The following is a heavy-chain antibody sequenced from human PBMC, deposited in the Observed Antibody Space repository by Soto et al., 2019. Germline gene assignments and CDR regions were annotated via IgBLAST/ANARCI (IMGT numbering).Heavy chain of an antibody. V-gene: IGHV1-69*01. CDR2: IIPIFGTA. Sequence: QVQLVQSGAEVKKPGSSVKVSCKASGGTFSSYAISWVRQAPGQGLEWMGGIIPIFGTANYAQKFQGRVTITADESTSTAYMALSSLRSEDTAVYYCARAEDPYYYDSSGYYYVFDYWGQGTLVTVSS. CDR3: ARAEDPYYYDSSGYYYVFDY. CDR1: GGTFSSYA. J-gene: IGHJ4*02. D-gene: IGHD3-22*01.